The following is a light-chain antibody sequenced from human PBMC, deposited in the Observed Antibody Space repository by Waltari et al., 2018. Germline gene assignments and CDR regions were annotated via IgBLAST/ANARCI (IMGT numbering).Light chain of an antibody. J-gene: IGLJ1*01. V-gene: IGLV2-8*01. Sequence: QSALTQPPSPSGSPGQSVTISCTGTSSDVGGHNYDHWYQQHPGQAPKLMIYEVSKRPSGVPDRFSGSKSGNTASLTVSGLQAEDEADYYCSSYAGSNNLGVFGTGTKVTVL. CDR2: EVS. CDR3: SSYAGSNNLGV. CDR1: SSDVGGHNY.